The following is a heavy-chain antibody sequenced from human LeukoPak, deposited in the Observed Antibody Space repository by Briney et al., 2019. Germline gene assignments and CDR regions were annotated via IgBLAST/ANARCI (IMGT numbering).Heavy chain of an antibody. Sequence: SVKVSCKASGGTFSSYAISWVRQAPGLGLEWMGGIIPIFGTANYAQKFQGRVTITADESTSTAYMELSSLKSEDTAVYFCARTSLYCSGDSCNWFDPWGQGTRVTGSS. CDR2: IIPIFGTA. CDR3: ARTSLYCSGDSCNWFDP. J-gene: IGHJ5*02. D-gene: IGHD2-15*01. V-gene: IGHV1-69*13. CDR1: GGTFSSYA.